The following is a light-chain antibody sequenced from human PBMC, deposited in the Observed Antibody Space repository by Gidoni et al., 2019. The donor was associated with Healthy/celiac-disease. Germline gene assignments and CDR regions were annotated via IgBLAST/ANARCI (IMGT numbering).Light chain of an antibody. CDR3: QQYYSFPPT. V-gene: IGKV1D-8*04. CDR1: QGISSY. Sequence: VIWTTQSPSLRSASTGDRVIISCRMSQGISSYLDWYQQKPGKAPELLIYAASTLQSGVPSRFSGSGSGTDFTLTISCLQSEDFATYYCQQYYSFPPTFAQXTKVEIK. J-gene: IGKJ1*01. CDR2: AAS.